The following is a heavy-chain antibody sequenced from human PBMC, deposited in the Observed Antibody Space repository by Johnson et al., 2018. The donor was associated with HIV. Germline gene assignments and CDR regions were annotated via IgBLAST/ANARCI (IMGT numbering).Heavy chain of an antibody. CDR1: GFTFSSYA. V-gene: IGHV3-33*08. CDR3: ARDRTITGNDPFDI. Sequence: QVQLVESGGGLIQPGGSLRLSCAASGFTFSSYAMSWVRQAPGKGLEWVAVISDDESNKYYADSVKGRFTISRDNSKNTLYLQMSSLRAEDTALYYCARDRTITGNDPFDIWGQGTMVTVSS. J-gene: IGHJ3*02. D-gene: IGHD1-20*01. CDR2: ISDDESNK.